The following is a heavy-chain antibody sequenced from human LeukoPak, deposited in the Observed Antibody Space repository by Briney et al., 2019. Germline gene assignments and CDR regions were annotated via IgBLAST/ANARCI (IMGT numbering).Heavy chain of an antibody. D-gene: IGHD2-2*01. CDR1: GGTFSNFA. CDR2: IIPVFGAT. V-gene: IGHV1-69*01. Sequence: ALVKVSCKASGGTFSNFAVSWVRQAPGQGLEWMGGIIPVFGATTYAENFQDRVTITADESTGTAYMELSSLKSDDTAVYYCARVPPYCSTTTCYAPFDYWGQGTLVTVSS. J-gene: IGHJ4*02. CDR3: ARVPPYCSTTTCYAPFDY.